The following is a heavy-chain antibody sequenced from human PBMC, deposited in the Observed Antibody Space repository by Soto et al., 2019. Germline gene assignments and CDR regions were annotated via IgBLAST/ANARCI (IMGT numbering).Heavy chain of an antibody. Sequence: ASVKVSCKASGYTFTGYHIHWVRQAPGQGLEWMGWINPNSGVTNHAQKFQGRVTMTRDTSISTAYMELSRLRPDDTAVYYCARVRSYYGDFFIDYWGQGTLVTVSS. J-gene: IGHJ4*02. CDR2: INPNSGVT. CDR3: ARVRSYYGDFFIDY. V-gene: IGHV1-2*02. D-gene: IGHD4-17*01. CDR1: GYTFTGYH.